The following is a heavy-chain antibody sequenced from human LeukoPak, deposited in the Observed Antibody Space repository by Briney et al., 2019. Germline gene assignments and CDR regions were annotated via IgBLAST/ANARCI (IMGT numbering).Heavy chain of an antibody. CDR3: AKDRYPLLLWFGELPNAIFDY. V-gene: IGHV3-30*04. Sequence: GGSLRLSCTASGFTFGDYAMSWVRQAPGKGLEWVAVISYDGSNKYYADSVKGRFTISRDNSKNTLYLQMNSLRAEDTAVYYCAKDRYPLLLWFGELPNAIFDYWGQGTLVTVSS. CDR2: ISYDGSNK. CDR1: GFTFGDYA. D-gene: IGHD3-10*01. J-gene: IGHJ4*02.